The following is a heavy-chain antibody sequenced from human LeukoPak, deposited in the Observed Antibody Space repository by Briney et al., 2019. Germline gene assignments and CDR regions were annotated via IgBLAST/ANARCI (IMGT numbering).Heavy chain of an antibody. V-gene: IGHV3-21*01. CDR3: ASIWYYDILTGQSGVNFDY. Sequence: GGSLRLSCAASGFTFSSYSMNWVRQAPGKGLEWVSSISSSSRYIYYADSVKGRFTISRDNAKNSLYLQMDSLRAEDTAVYYCASIWYYDILTGQSGVNFDYWGQGTLVTVSS. D-gene: IGHD3-9*01. CDR1: GFTFSSYS. J-gene: IGHJ4*02. CDR2: ISSSSRYI.